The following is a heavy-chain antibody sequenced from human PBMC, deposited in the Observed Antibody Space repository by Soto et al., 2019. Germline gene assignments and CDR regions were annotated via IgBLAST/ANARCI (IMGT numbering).Heavy chain of an antibody. CDR2: ISGSGGST. J-gene: IGHJ6*03. V-gene: IGHV3-23*01. CDR3: AKDVGPRYSGYDPLGYYYYYMDV. Sequence: GGSLRLSCAASGFTFSSYAMSWVRQAPGKGLEWVSAISGSGGSTYYADSVKGRFTISRDNSKNTLYLQMNSLRAEDTAVYYCAKDVGPRYSGYDPLGYYYYYMDVWGKGTTVTVSS. D-gene: IGHD5-12*01. CDR1: GFTFSSYA.